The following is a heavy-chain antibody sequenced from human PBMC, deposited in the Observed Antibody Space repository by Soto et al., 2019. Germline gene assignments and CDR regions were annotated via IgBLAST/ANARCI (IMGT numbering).Heavy chain of an antibody. CDR1: GGSISSGGYY. Sequence: QVQLQESGPGLVKPSQTLSLTCTVSGGSISSGGYYWSWIRQHPGKGLEWIGYIYYSGSTYYNPSLKSRVTISVDTSKNQSSLKLSSVTAADTAVYYCARATSGYDLYYYYGMDVWGQGTTVTVSS. V-gene: IGHV4-31*03. D-gene: IGHD5-12*01. J-gene: IGHJ6*02. CDR2: IYYSGST. CDR3: ARATSGYDLYYYYGMDV.